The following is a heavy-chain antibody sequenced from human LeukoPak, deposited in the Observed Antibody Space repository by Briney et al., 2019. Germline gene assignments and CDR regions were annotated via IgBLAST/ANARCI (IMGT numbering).Heavy chain of an antibody. CDR3: ARVPVYCDSNICYDYFDP. CDR2: INRIGTT. CDR1: GGSFSGYF. V-gene: IGHV4-34*01. D-gene: IGHD2-2*01. J-gene: IGHJ5*02. Sequence: SGTLSLTCAVSGGSFSGYFWSWIREPPGKGLEYIGHINRIGTTTYNPSLKSRVNISLDISESQFSLKLSSVTAADTAVCFCARVPVYCDSNICYDYFDPWGQGTLVTVSS.